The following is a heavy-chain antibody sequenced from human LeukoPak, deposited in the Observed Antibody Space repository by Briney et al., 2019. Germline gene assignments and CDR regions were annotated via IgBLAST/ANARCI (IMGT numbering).Heavy chain of an antibody. J-gene: IGHJ4*02. CDR2: INAGNGNT. CDR1: GYTFINYA. CDR3: ARGPRAAADDY. V-gene: IGHV1-3*01. D-gene: IGHD6-13*01. Sequence: ASVTVSCKASGYTFINYAINWGRQAPGQRPEWVGWINAGNGNTKYSQKFQGRVTITRDTSASTAYMELSSLTFEDTAVYYCARGPRAAADDYWGQGTLVTVSS.